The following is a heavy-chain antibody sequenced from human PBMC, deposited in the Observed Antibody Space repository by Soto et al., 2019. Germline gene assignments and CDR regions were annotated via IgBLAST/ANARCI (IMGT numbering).Heavy chain of an antibody. J-gene: IGHJ4*02. CDR3: ARVDYYDSRPFEY. V-gene: IGHV4-4*02. D-gene: IGHD3-22*01. Sequence: SETLSLTCAVSGGSISSSNWWTWVRQPPGKGLEWIGEIYHSGRTNYNPSLKSRVTISVDKSKNQFSLNMNSVTAADTAVYYCARVDYYDSRPFEYWGQGTPVTVS. CDR1: GGSISSSNW. CDR2: IYHSGRT.